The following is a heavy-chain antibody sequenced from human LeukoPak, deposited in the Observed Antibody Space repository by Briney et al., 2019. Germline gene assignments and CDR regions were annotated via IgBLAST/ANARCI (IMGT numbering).Heavy chain of an antibody. D-gene: IGHD3-3*01. CDR3: TRAWSGGSDAFDI. J-gene: IGHJ3*02. CDR1: GYIFSNYD. Sequence: ASVKVSCKASGYIFSNYDINWVRRATGQGLEWMGWMNPSSGNTGYAQKFQGRVTMTWSTSMTTAYMELSSLRSEDTAMYYCTRAWSGGSDAFDIWSQGTMVTVSS. V-gene: IGHV1-8*01. CDR2: MNPSSGNT.